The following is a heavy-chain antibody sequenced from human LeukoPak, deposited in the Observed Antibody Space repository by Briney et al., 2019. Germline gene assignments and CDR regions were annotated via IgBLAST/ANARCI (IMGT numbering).Heavy chain of an antibody. Sequence: PGESLRLSCAASGFSFSSYWMSWVRQAPGKGLEWVANIKQDGSDKYYLTSVRGRFTISRDNAKNSLFLQMNSLRVEDTAVYYCARGGGHLDCWGQGTLVTVSS. J-gene: IGHJ4*02. CDR3: ARGGGHLDC. CDR1: GFSFSSYW. V-gene: IGHV3-7*03. D-gene: IGHD4-23*01. CDR2: IKQDGSDK.